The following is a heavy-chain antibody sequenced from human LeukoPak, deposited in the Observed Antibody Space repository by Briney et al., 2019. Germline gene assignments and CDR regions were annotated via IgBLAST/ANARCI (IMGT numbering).Heavy chain of an antibody. CDR3: ARGGITGTFDY. CDR2: INAGNGNT. D-gene: IGHD1-7*01. J-gene: IGHJ4*02. V-gene: IGHV1-3*01. Sequence: GGSLRLSCAASGYTFTSYAMHWVRQAPGQGLEWMGWINAGNGNTKYSQKFQGRVTITRDTSASTAYMELSSLRSEDTAVYYCARGGITGTFDYWGQGTLVTVSS. CDR1: GYTFTSYA.